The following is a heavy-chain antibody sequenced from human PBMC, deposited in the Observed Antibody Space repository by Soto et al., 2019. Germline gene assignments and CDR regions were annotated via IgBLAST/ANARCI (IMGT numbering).Heavy chain of an antibody. CDR2: ISAYNGDT. V-gene: IGHV1-18*01. J-gene: IGHJ4*01. CDR1: GYTFTSYG. D-gene: IGHD6-13*01. Sequence: ASVKVSCKASGYTFTSYGYAWVRQAPGQGLEWMGWISAYNGDTNYSQKFQDRVTLTTDTSTTTAYMELRSLGSEDTAVYYFARVRSGWYWLYFWGQGTLVPVSS. CDR3: ARVRSGWYWLYF.